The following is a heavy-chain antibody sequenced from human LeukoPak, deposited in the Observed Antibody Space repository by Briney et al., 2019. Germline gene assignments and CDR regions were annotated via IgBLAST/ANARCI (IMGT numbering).Heavy chain of an antibody. J-gene: IGHJ4*02. V-gene: IGHV4-4*07. CDR2: IYTSGST. Sequence: SETLSLTCTVSGGSISSYYWSWLRQPAGKGLEWIGRIYTSGSTNYNPSLKSRVTISVDTSKNQYSLKLSSVTAADTAVYYCARERRKGYYQFDYWGQGTLVTVSS. CDR3: ARERRKGYYQFDY. CDR1: GGSISSYY. D-gene: IGHD2-2*01.